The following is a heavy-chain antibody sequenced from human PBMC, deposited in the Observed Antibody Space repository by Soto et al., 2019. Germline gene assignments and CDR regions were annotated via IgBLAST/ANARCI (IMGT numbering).Heavy chain of an antibody. Sequence: SVTLSLTCAVSGGSFTRNNWWTWVCQTPGQGLEWIGEIYRTGSTNYNPSLKSRVTISLDKSENQFSLKLTSLTAADTAVYYCASRDPGTSVDYWGQGTLVTVSS. D-gene: IGHD1-7*01. CDR2: IYRTGST. J-gene: IGHJ4*02. CDR1: GGSFTRNNW. V-gene: IGHV4-4*02. CDR3: ASRDPGTSVDY.